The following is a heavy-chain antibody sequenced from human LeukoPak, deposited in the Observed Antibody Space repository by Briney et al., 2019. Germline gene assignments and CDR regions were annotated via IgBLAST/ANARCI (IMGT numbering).Heavy chain of an antibody. Sequence: SQTLSLTCTVSGGSISSGGYYWSWIRQPPGKGLEWIGYIYHTGSTYYSPSLESRITISVDRSKNQFSLRLSSVIAADTAVYYCASSPYSSGWYSADYFQHWGQGTLVTVSS. D-gene: IGHD6-19*01. CDR3: ASSPYSSGWYSADYFQH. J-gene: IGHJ1*01. CDR1: GGSISSGGYY. CDR2: IYHTGST. V-gene: IGHV4-30-2*01.